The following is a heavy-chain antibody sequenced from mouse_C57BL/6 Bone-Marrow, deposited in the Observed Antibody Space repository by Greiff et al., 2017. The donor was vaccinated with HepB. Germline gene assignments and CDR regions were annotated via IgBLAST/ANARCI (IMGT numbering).Heavy chain of an antibody. Sequence: VHLVESGAELARPGASVKMSCKASGYTFTSYTMHWVKQRPGQGLEWIGYINPSSGYTKYNQKFKDKATLTADKSSSTAYMQLSSLTSEDSAVYYCARYRVAWFAYWGQGTLVTVSA. J-gene: IGHJ3*01. CDR1: GYTFTSYT. CDR3: ARYRVAWFAY. D-gene: IGHD3-1*01. CDR2: INPSSGYT. V-gene: IGHV1-4*01.